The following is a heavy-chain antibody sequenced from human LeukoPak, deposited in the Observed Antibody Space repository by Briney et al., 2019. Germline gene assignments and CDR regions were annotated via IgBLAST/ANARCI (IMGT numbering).Heavy chain of an antibody. CDR1: GFTFNGYS. CDR3: ARNRGDPSYFDY. CDR2: ISTSSSYI. D-gene: IGHD4-17*01. V-gene: IGHV3-21*01. Sequence: GGSLRLSCTASGFTFNGYSMNWVRQAPGKGPEWVSSISTSSSYIYYADSVKGRFTISRNNPKNSLYLQMNSLRAEDTAVYYCARNRGDPSYFDYWGQGTLVTVSS. J-gene: IGHJ4*02.